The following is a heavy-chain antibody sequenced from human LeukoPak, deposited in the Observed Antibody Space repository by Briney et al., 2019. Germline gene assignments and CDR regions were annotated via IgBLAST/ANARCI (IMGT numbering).Heavy chain of an antibody. V-gene: IGHV3-53*01. CDR2: IFGAATT. CDR1: GFTVIGDY. Sequence: PGGSLSLSCAASGFTVIGDYMSWVRQAPGKGLEWVAVIFGAATTYYADSVKGRFTISRDNSKNTLYLQMNSLRAEDTAVYYCARAIQFGGYFDYWGQGTLVTVST. J-gene: IGHJ4*02. CDR3: ARAIQFGGYFDY. D-gene: IGHD3-3*01.